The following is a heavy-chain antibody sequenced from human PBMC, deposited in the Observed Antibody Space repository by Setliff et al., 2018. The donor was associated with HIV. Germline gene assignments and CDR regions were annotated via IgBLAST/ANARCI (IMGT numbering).Heavy chain of an antibody. CDR1: GGSISSYY. CDR3: ARGLSFYGPGGFDY. V-gene: IGHV4-4*09. Sequence: PSETLSLTCTVSGGSISSYYWSWIRQPPGKGLEWIGYIYTSGSTNHNPSLKSRVTISVDTSKNQFSLRLSSVTAADTAVYYCARGLSFYGPGGFDYWGQGTLVTVSS. D-gene: IGHD3-10*01. J-gene: IGHJ4*02. CDR2: IYTSGST.